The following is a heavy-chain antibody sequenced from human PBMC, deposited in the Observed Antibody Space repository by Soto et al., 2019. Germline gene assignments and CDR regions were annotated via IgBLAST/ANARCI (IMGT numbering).Heavy chain of an antibody. CDR3: ATWVDYGDFEGFNF. D-gene: IGHD4-17*01. CDR1: GYTFNTYY. V-gene: IGHV1-2*04. Sequence: ASVKVSCKASGYTFNTYYMHWVRQAPGQGLEWMGWVDPNGGGSNSAQKFQGSVTMTWDTSITTAYLDLTRLTTNDTATYFCATWVDYGDFEGFNFWGQGTLVTVSS. J-gene: IGHJ4*02. CDR2: VDPNGGGS.